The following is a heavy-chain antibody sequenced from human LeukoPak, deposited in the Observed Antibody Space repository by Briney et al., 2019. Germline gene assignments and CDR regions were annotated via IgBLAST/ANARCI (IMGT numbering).Heavy chain of an antibody. CDR2: ISDSGGST. D-gene: IGHD1-1*01. Sequence: PGGSLRLSCAASGSTFSTYAMSWVRQAPGKGLEWVSTISDSGGSTYYADSVKGRFTVSRDNSKNTLYLQMNSLRAEDTALYYCAKDVGRGGTTGTTSVYWGQGTLVTVSS. CDR3: AKDVGRGGTTGTTSVY. CDR1: GSTFSTYA. V-gene: IGHV3-23*01. J-gene: IGHJ4*02.